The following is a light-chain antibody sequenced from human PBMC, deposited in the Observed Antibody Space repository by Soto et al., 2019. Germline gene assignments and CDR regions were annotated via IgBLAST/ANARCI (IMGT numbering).Light chain of an antibody. CDR2: EVS. CDR3: FSYTTSSAPYV. J-gene: IGLJ1*01. V-gene: IGLV2-14*01. Sequence: LTQPASVSGSPGQSITVSCTGTTSDVGGYNYVSWYQQHPGKAPKLMIYEVSNRPSGVSNRFSGSKSGNTASLTISGLQAEDEATYYCFSYTTSSAPYVFGTGTKVTVL. CDR1: TSDVGGYNY.